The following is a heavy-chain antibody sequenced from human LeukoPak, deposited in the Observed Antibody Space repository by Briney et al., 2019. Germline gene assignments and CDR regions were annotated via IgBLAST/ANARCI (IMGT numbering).Heavy chain of an antibody. CDR3: ARSLRLDYGDYRDAFDI. D-gene: IGHD4-17*01. Sequence: GESLKISCNSSGYIYTSYWIGWVRQMPGKGLEWMGIIYPGDSDTRYSPSFQGQVTISADKSINSAHLQWSSLTASDTAIYHCARSLRLDYGDYRDAFDIWGQGTMVTVSS. V-gene: IGHV5-51*01. J-gene: IGHJ3*02. CDR2: IYPGDSDT. CDR1: GYIYTSYW.